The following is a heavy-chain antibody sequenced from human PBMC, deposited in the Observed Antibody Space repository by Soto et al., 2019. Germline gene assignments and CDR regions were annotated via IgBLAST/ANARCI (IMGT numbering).Heavy chain of an antibody. CDR1: GYTFTSHG. CDR2: ISTYNGNT. Sequence: EASVKVSCKSSGYTFTSHGITWVRQAPGQGLEWMGWISTYNGNTNYAQRLQGRVTMTRDTSISTAYMELSRLRSDDTAVYYCARQLAYCGGDCYTEPIEYWGQGTLVTVSS. CDR3: ARQLAYCGGDCYTEPIEY. V-gene: IGHV1-18*01. D-gene: IGHD2-21*02. J-gene: IGHJ4*02.